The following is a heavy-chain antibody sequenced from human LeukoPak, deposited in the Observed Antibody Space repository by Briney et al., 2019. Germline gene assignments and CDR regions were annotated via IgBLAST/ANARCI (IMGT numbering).Heavy chain of an antibody. CDR2: INHSGST. CDR3: AGSMSYCSSTSCLYGMDV. Sequence: PSETLSLTCAVYGGSFSAYYWSWIRQPPGKGLEWIGEINHSGSTHYNPSLKSRVTISVDTSKNQFSLKLSSVTAADTAVYYCAGSMSYCSSTSCLYGMDVWGQGTTVTVSS. V-gene: IGHV4-34*01. J-gene: IGHJ6*02. D-gene: IGHD2-2*01. CDR1: GGSFSAYY.